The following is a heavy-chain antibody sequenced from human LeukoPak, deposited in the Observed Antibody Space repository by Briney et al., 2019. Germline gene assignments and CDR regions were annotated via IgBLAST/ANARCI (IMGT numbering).Heavy chain of an antibody. V-gene: IGHV3-48*03. CDR3: VRDISGYYFDY. CDR1: GFTFSSFE. CDR2: IGSSGGII. D-gene: IGHD3-22*01. J-gene: IGHJ4*02. Sequence: PGGSLRLSCAASGFTFSSFEMNWVRQAPGKGLEWVSYIGSSGGIIYYADSVKGRFTISRDNAKNSLYLQMNSLRAEDTALYYCVRDISGYYFDYWGQGTLVTVSS.